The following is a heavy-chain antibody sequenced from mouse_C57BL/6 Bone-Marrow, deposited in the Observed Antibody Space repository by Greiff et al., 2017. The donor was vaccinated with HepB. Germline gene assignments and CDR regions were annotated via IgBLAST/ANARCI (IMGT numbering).Heavy chain of an antibody. CDR3: ARYEIYYGNYEEFAY. J-gene: IGHJ3*01. Sequence: DVHLVESGGDLVKPGGSLKLSCAASGFTFSSYGMSWVRQTPDKRLEWVATISSGGSYTYYPDSVKGRFTISRDNAKNTLYLQMSSLKSEDTAMYYCARYEIYYGNYEEFAYWGQGTLVTVSA. V-gene: IGHV5-6*01. CDR1: GFTFSSYG. D-gene: IGHD2-1*01. CDR2: ISSGGSYT.